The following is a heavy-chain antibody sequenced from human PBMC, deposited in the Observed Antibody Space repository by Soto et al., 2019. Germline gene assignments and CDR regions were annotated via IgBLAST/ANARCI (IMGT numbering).Heavy chain of an antibody. CDR1: GGTFSSYT. CDR3: ATSVRDDYGDYFRDY. V-gene: IGHV1-69*02. Sequence: QVQLVQSGAEVKKPGSSVKVSCKASGGTFSSYTISWVRQAPGQGLEWMGRIIPILGIANYAQKFQGRVTITADKSTSTAYMGLSSLRSEDTAVYYCATSVRDDYGDYFRDYWGQGTLVTVSS. J-gene: IGHJ4*02. D-gene: IGHD4-17*01. CDR2: IIPILGIA.